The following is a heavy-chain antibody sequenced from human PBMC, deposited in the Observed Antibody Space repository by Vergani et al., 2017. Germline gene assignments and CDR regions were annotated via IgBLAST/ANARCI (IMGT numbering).Heavy chain of an antibody. V-gene: IGHV4-34*01. CDR3: ARGTPSAARPRGSWFDP. CDR2: INHSGST. Sequence: QVQLQQWGAGLLKPSETLSLTCAVYGGSFSGYYWSWIRQPPGKGLEWIGEINHSGSTNYNPSLKSRVTISVDTSKNQCSLKLSSVTAADTAVYYCARGTPSAARPRGSWFDPWGQGTLVTVSS. CDR1: GGSFSGYY. J-gene: IGHJ5*02. D-gene: IGHD6-6*01.